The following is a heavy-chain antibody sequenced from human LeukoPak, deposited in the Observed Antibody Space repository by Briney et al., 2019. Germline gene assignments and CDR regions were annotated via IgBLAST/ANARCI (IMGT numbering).Heavy chain of an antibody. J-gene: IGHJ4*02. V-gene: IGHV3-15*07. D-gene: IGHD3-22*01. Sequence: GGSLRLSCAASGFIFNNAWMTWVRQAPGKGLEWVGRIKGKTGGGTTDYAAPVKGRFTISRDDSKNTLYLQMNSLKTEDTAVYYCSTTYYYDSSEGYWGQGTLVTVFS. CDR2: IKGKTGGGTT. CDR3: STTYYYDSSEGY. CDR1: GFIFNNAW.